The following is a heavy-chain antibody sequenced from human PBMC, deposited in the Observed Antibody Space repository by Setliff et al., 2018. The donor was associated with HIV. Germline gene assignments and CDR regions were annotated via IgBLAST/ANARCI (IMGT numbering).Heavy chain of an antibody. J-gene: IGHJ4*02. Sequence: ASVKVSCKTSGYTFNSYAISWVRQAPGQGLEWMGWISAYNGKTKYAQKFQGRVPMTTHTSTNTAYMELRSLRSDDTAVYYCGRSETRDSRGLYYWGQGTLVTVSS. CDR2: ISAYNGKT. CDR3: GRSETRDSRGLYY. V-gene: IGHV1-18*01. CDR1: GYTFNSYA. D-gene: IGHD3-22*01.